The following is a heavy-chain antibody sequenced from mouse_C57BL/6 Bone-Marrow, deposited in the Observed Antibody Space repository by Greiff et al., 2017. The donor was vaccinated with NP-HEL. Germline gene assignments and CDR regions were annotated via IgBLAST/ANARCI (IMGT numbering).Heavy chain of an antibody. CDR3: ASVYSEYDAAWFSY. D-gene: IGHD2-4*01. CDR1: GYTFTSYW. CDR2: IYPSDSET. V-gene: IGHV1-61*01. Sequence: VQLQQSGAELVRPGSSVKLSCKASGYTFTSYWMDWVKQRPGQGLEWIGNIYPSDSETHYNQKFKDKATLTVDKSSSTAYMQLSSLTSEDSAVYFCASVYSEYDAAWFSYSGPETLVTLSA. J-gene: IGHJ3*01.